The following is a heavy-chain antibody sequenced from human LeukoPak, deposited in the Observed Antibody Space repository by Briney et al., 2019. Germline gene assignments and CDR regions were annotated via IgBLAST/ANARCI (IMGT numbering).Heavy chain of an antibody. Sequence: GASVKVSCKASGYTFTSYGISWVRQAPGQGLEWMGWISAYNGNTNYAQKLQGRVTMTTDTSTSTAYMELRSLRSDDTAVYYCARVPPTGYCSGGSCKNFDYWGQGTLVTVSS. CDR3: ARVPPTGYCSGGSCKNFDY. CDR1: GYTFTSYG. CDR2: ISAYNGNT. J-gene: IGHJ4*02. V-gene: IGHV1-18*01. D-gene: IGHD2-15*01.